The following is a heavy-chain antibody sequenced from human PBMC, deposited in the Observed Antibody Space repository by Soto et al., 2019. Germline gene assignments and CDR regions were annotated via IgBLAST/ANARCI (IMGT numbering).Heavy chain of an antibody. CDR3: AREGFRLPGDYYYGMDV. CDR2: INHSGST. V-gene: IGHV4-34*01. CDR1: GGSFSGYY. Sequence: SDTLSLTCAVYGGSFSGYYWSWIRPPPGKGLEWIGEINHSGSTNYNPSLKSRVTISGDTSKNQFSLKLSSVTAADTAVYYCAREGFRLPGDYYYGMDVWGQGTTVTVSS. D-gene: IGHD2-21*01. J-gene: IGHJ6*02.